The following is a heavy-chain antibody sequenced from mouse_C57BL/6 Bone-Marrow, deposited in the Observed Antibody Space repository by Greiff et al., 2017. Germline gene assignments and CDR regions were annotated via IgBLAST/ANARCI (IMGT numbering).Heavy chain of an antibody. CDR2: IYPGSGNT. Sequence: VQLQQSGAELVRPGASVKLSCKASGYTFTDYYINWVKQRPGQGLEWIARIYPGSGNTYYNEKFKGKATLTAEKSSSTAYMQLSSLTSEDSAVYFCARWGGRSHYFDYWGQGTTLTVSS. CDR1: GYTFTDYY. CDR3: ARWGGRSHYFDY. J-gene: IGHJ2*01. V-gene: IGHV1-76*01. D-gene: IGHD1-1*01.